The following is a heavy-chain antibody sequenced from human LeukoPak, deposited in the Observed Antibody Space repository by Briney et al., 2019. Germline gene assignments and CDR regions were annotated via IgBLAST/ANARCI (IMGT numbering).Heavy chain of an antibody. CDR3: VRGMTAPDC. D-gene: IGHD2-21*02. Sequence: QPGGSLRLSCAASGFTFNNYAMSWVRQAPGKGLEWVSSISSGGATTWYADSAKGWFTISRDNSQSTLYLQMNGLRAEDTAVFYCVRGMTAPDCWGQGSLVTVSS. J-gene: IGHJ4*02. V-gene: IGHV3-23*01. CDR2: ISSGGATT. CDR1: GFTFNNYA.